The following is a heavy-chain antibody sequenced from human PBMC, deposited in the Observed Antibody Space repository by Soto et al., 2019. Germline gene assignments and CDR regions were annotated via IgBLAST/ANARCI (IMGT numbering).Heavy chain of an antibody. J-gene: IGHJ4*02. V-gene: IGHV4-34*09. Sequence: SETLSLTCAVYGGSFSGYYWTWIRQPPGKGLEWIGDINHSGSTNYNPSLKSRVTISADTSKDQFSLRLTSVTAADTAVYFCARATPAGSADFWGQGTLVTVSS. CDR2: INHSGST. D-gene: IGHD2-2*01. CDR3: ARATPAGSADF. CDR1: GGSFSGYY.